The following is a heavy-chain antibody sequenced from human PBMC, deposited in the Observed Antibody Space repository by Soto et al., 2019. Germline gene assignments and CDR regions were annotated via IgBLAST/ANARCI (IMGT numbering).Heavy chain of an antibody. D-gene: IGHD6-13*01. J-gene: IGHJ4*02. Sequence: SGTLSLTCTVSGGSIRSSYWSWIRQPPGKGLEWIGYIYYSGSTNYNPSLKSRVTISVDTSKNQFSLKLSSVTAADTAVYYCARRYGSSFDYWGQGTLVTVS. CDR2: IYYSGST. CDR1: GGSIRSSY. CDR3: ARRYGSSFDY. V-gene: IGHV4-59*08.